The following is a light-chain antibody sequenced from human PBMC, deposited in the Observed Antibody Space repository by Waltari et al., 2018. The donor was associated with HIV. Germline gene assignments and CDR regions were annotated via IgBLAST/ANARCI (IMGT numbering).Light chain of an antibody. CDR1: TGPVTSGHH. Sequence: QAVVPQEPSLTVSPGGTVTLTCGSSTGPVTSGHHPYWFQQKSGQAPRTLIYDTFSKHSWTPARFSGSLLGGKAALTLSGAQPEDEADYFCLLSFAGARPVVFGGGTKLTVL. V-gene: IGLV7-46*01. J-gene: IGLJ2*01. CDR2: DTF. CDR3: LLSFAGARPVV.